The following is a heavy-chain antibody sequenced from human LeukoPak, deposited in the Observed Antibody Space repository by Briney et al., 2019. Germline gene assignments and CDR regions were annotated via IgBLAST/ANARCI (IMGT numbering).Heavy chain of an antibody. CDR3: ARRSMVRGVDYGMDV. Sequence: SVKVSCKASGGTFSSYAISWVRQATGQGLEWMGGIIPIFGTANYAQKFQGRVTITADESTSTAYMELSSLRSEDTAVYYCARRSMVRGVDYGMDVWGKGTTVTVSS. CDR1: GGTFSSYA. D-gene: IGHD3-10*01. V-gene: IGHV1-69*13. CDR2: IIPIFGTA. J-gene: IGHJ6*04.